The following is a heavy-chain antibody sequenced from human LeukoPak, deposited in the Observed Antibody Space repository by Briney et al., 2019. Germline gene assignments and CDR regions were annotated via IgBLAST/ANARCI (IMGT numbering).Heavy chain of an antibody. CDR2: IHPSGDRT. Sequence: ASVNVSCKASVYTLINHYMYWVRQAPGKGRAWMGIIHPSGDRTSYAQKFQGRVTMTSDTSTSTVYMELSSLRSEDRAVYYCAKSESIIAVAGTLDYWGQGTLVTVSS. CDR1: VYTLINHY. D-gene: IGHD6-19*01. J-gene: IGHJ4*02. CDR3: AKSESIIAVAGTLDY. V-gene: IGHV1-46*01.